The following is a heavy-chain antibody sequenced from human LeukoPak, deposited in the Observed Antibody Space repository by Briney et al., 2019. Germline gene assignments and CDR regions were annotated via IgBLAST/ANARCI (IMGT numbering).Heavy chain of an antibody. D-gene: IGHD1-7*01. CDR3: ARDPPEDEWNSLDS. CDR2: IHYSGLA. V-gene: IGHV4-59*02. Sequence: SETLSLTCTVSGGSVNGYYWNWIRQAPGKGLEWIGFIHYSGLAVYSPSLQSRVSMSVDTSRNQFSLDLSSVTAADTALYYCARDPPEDEWNSLDSWGQGILVTVSS. CDR1: GGSVNGYY. J-gene: IGHJ4*02.